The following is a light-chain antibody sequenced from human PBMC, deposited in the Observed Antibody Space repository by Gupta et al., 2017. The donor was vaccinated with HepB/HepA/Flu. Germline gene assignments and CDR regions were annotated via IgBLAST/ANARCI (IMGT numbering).Light chain of an antibody. CDR1: KLDNRY. CDR3: QAWTSTALV. V-gene: IGLV3-1*01. CDR2: HAT. Sequence: SYELTQPPSVSVSPAPTATIICSGAKLDNRYTFWYQQKPGHSPVLVINHATKPPSAIPERFSGSNSVNTATLTISGTQALDEADYYCQAWTSTALVFGGGTKLTVL. J-gene: IGLJ3*02.